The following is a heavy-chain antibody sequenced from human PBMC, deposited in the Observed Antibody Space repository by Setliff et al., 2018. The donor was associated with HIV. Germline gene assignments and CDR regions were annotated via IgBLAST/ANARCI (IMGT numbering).Heavy chain of an antibody. V-gene: IGHV1-69*05. J-gene: IGHJ3*02. CDR3: ARIGFYDILTGPTPGAFDI. CDR2: IIPIFGTA. Sequence: SVKVSCKASGGTFSTYSMNWVRQAPGQGLEWMGGIIPIFGTANYAQKFQGRVTITTDESTSTAYMELSSLRSEDTAVYYCARIGFYDILTGPTPGAFDIWGQGTLVTVSS. D-gene: IGHD3-9*01. CDR1: GGTFSTYS.